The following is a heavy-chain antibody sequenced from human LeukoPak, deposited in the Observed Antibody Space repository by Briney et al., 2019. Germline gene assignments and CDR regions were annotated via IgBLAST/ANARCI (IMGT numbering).Heavy chain of an antibody. V-gene: IGHV3-74*01. D-gene: IGHD4-11*01. CDR2: INSDGSST. CDR1: GFTFSSYW. Sequence: GGSLRLSCAASGFTFSSYWMHWVRQAPGKGLVWVSRINSDGSSTSYADSVKGRFTISRDNAKNTLYLQMNSLRAEDTAVYYCARALTHSNYAPPYYFDYWGQGTLVTVSS. J-gene: IGHJ4*02. CDR3: ARALTHSNYAPPYYFDY.